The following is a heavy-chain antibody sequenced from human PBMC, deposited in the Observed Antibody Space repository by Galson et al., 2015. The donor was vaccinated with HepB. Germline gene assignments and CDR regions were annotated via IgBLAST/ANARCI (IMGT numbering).Heavy chain of an antibody. CDR3: TRRSDYGDYVDY. V-gene: IGHV3-73*01. CDR2: TRSKAYSFAT. D-gene: IGHD4-17*01. CDR1: GFVFSASA. J-gene: IGHJ4*02. Sequence: SLRLSCAASGFVFSASAMHWVRQASGKGLEWVGRTRSKAYSFATEYAASVKGRFTISRHDSRNTAYPQMNSLNTEDTAVYYCTRRSDYGDYVDYWGQGTLVTVSS.